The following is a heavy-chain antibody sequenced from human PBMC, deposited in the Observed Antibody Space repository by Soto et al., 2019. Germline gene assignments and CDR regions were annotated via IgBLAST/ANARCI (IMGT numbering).Heavy chain of an antibody. CDR1: GGSFSGYY. D-gene: IGHD3-10*01. CDR2: INHSGST. J-gene: IGHJ6*02. Sequence: PSETLSLTCAVYGGSFSGYYWSGIRKHPGKGLEWIGEINHSGSTNYDPSLKSRVTISVDTSKNQFSLKLSSVTAADTAVYYCARSLYGSCFGEFHYYYSGMDVWGQGTTVTGSS. CDR3: ARSLYGSCFGEFHYYYSGMDV. V-gene: IGHV4-34*01.